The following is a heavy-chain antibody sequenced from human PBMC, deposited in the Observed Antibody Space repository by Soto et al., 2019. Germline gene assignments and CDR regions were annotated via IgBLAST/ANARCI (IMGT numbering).Heavy chain of an antibody. CDR2: IYHSGST. Sequence: SETLSLTCAVSGGSISSGGYSWSWIRQPPGKGLEWIGYIYHSGSTYYNPSLKSRVTISVDRSKNQFSLKLSSVTAADTAVYYCARDDYYDSRGFDTWGQGTLVTVS. D-gene: IGHD3-22*01. V-gene: IGHV4-30-2*01. CDR3: ARDDYYDSRGFDT. J-gene: IGHJ5*02. CDR1: GGSISSGGYS.